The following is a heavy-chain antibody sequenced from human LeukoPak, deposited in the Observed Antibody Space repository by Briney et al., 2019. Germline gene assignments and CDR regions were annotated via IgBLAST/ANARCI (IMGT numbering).Heavy chain of an antibody. V-gene: IGHV4-39*07. CDR1: GGSITSYTYY. Sequence: SETLSLTCTVSGGSITSYTYYWGWIRQPPGKGLEWIVTFSYSGSTYYNPSLKSRVTISLDTSKNQFSLKLSSVTAADTAVYYCARGAFVSKVSGTQFDHWGQGTLVTVSS. D-gene: IGHD6-13*01. J-gene: IGHJ4*02. CDR3: ARGAFVSKVSGTQFDH. CDR2: FSYSGST.